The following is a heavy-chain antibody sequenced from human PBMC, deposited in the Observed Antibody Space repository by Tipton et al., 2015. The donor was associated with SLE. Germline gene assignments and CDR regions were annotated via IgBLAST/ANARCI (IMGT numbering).Heavy chain of an antibody. CDR1: GGSIGSRSHY. CDR3: AKTSSRYPYFDY. J-gene: IGHJ4*02. Sequence: GLVKPSETLSLTCTVSGGSIGSRSHYWGWIRQIPGKGLEWIGSIYYSGSTYYNPSLKSRVTISVDTSKNQFSLNLSSVTAADTAMYYCAKTSSRYPYFDYWGQGTLVTVSS. D-gene: IGHD6-13*01. CDR2: IYYSGST. V-gene: IGHV4-39*01.